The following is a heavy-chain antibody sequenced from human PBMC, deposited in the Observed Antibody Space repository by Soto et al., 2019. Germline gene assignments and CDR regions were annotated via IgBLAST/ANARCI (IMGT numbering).Heavy chain of an antibody. D-gene: IGHD4-17*01. Sequence: GGSLRLSCEVSGFRFDGYGMHWVRQAPGKGLEWIAGISRDSRSISYGASMKGRFTISRDNAKNSLYLQLNSLRADDTAFYYCVKDALTTVAYYFDYWGQGALVTVSS. V-gene: IGHV3-9*01. J-gene: IGHJ4*02. CDR1: GFRFDGYG. CDR2: ISRDSRSI. CDR3: VKDALTTVAYYFDY.